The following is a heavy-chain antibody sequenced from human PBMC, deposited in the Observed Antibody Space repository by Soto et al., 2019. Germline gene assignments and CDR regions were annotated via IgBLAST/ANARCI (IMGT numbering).Heavy chain of an antibody. Sequence: GGSLRLSCAASGFTFTDYWTHWVRQAPGKGMVWVSRINSDGSRTSYADSVTGRFTISRDNAKNTLYLQMNSLRVEDTAVYYCARDEETTVTTYYYGMDVWGQGTTVTVSS. CDR2: INSDGSRT. J-gene: IGHJ6*02. D-gene: IGHD4-17*01. CDR3: ARDEETTVTTYYYGMDV. V-gene: IGHV3-74*01. CDR1: GFTFTDYW.